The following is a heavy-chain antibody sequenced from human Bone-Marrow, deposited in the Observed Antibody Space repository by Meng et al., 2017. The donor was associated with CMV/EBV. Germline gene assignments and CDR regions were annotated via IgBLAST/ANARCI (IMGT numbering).Heavy chain of an antibody. V-gene: IGHV3-11*04. Sequence: GGSLRLSCAASGFTFNDYYMTWIRQAPGKGLEWVSYISSSSNTIFYADSVKGRFTISRDNAKNSLYLQMNSLRAEDTAVYYCARFGVVTQPFYYYGMDVWGQGTTVTVSS. CDR1: GFTFNDYY. D-gene: IGHD3-3*01. CDR3: ARFGVVTQPFYYYGMDV. J-gene: IGHJ6*02. CDR2: ISSSSNTI.